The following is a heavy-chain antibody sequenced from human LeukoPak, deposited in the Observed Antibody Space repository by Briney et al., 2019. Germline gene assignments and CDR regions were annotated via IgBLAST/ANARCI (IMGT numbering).Heavy chain of an antibody. J-gene: IGHJ4*02. V-gene: IGHV1-2*02. Sequence: ASVKVSCKASGYTFTGYYMHWVRQAPGLGLEWMGWINPNSDGTNYAQKFQGRVTMTRDTSISTAYMELSRLRSDDTAVYYCARGDRIQLWLLYYFDYWGQGTLVTVSS. CDR3: ARGDRIQLWLLYYFDY. CDR2: INPNSDGT. CDR1: GYTFTGYY. D-gene: IGHD5-18*01.